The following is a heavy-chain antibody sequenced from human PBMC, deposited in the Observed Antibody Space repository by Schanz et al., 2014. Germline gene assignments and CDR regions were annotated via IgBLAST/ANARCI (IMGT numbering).Heavy chain of an antibody. CDR3: ARDGDRFYHNYYMDV. D-gene: IGHD4-17*01. Sequence: QVQLVQSGAEVKKPGASVKVSCTASGFNFNNYDINWVRQATGQGLEWMGWMNPKTGNTDHAQKFQGRVSMTWDTSTSTAYLDLSRLRVEDTAVYYCARDGDRFYHNYYMDVWGKGTTVTVSS. J-gene: IGHJ6*03. CDR2: MNPKTGNT. V-gene: IGHV1-8*01. CDR1: GFNFNNYD.